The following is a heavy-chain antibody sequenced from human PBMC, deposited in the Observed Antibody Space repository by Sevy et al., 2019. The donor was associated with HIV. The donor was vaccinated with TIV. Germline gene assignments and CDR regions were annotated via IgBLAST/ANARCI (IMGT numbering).Heavy chain of an antibody. D-gene: IGHD3-22*01. J-gene: IGHJ3*02. CDR3: ARRKEYYDSSGYYYESAFDI. Sequence: ASVKVSCKASGGTFSSYAISWVRQAHGQGLEWMGGIIPIFGTANYAQKFQGRVTITADESTSTAYMELSSLRSEDTAVYYCARRKEYYDSSGYYYESAFDIWGQGTMVTVSS. CDR1: GGTFSSYA. V-gene: IGHV1-69*13. CDR2: IIPIFGTA.